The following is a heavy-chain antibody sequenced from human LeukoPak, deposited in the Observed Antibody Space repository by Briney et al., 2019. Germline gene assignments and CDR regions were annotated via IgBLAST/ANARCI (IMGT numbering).Heavy chain of an antibody. CDR1: GYTFTSYY. V-gene: IGHV1-46*01. D-gene: IGHD3-10*01. Sequence: GASVKVSCKASGYTFTSYYMHWVRQAPGQGLEWMGIINPSGGSTSYAQKFQGRVTMTRDTSTSTVYMELSSLRSEDTAVYYCARDHAPPITMVRGADYYYGMDVWGQGTTVTVSS. CDR2: INPSGGST. J-gene: IGHJ6*02. CDR3: ARDHAPPITMVRGADYYYGMDV.